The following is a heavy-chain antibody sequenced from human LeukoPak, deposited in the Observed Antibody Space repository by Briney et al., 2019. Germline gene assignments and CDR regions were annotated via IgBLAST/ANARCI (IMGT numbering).Heavy chain of an antibody. CDR3: ARHNHDYYYYMDV. Sequence: SGTLSLTCTVSGGSIITSSYFWGWVRQPPGKGLEWIGSIYFSGSTYYNASLKSRVTLSVDKSKNQFSLKLSSVTGADTAVYYCARHNHDYYYYMDVWGKGTTVTVSS. J-gene: IGHJ6*03. CDR1: GGSIITSSYF. CDR2: IYFSGST. V-gene: IGHV4-39*01.